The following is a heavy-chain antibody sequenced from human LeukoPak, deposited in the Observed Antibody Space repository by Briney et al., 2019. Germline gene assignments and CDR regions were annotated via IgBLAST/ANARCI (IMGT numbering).Heavy chain of an antibody. D-gene: IGHD3-16*01. J-gene: IGHJ3*02. CDR1: GYTFTGYY. CDR2: IKPNSGAP. CDR3: ARDVYDDAFDI. Sequence: ASVKVSCTASGYTFTGYYMHWVRQAPGQGLEWMGWIKPNSGAPNYAQKFQGRVTMTRDTSISTAYMELSRLRSDDTAVYYCARDVYDDAFDIWGQGTMVTVSS. V-gene: IGHV1-2*02.